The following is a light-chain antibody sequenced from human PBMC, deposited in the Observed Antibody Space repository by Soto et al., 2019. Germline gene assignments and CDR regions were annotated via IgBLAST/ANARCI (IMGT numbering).Light chain of an antibody. J-gene: IGKJ1*01. CDR2: GAS. CDR1: QTVSGSY. CDR3: QQFGRSSWT. V-gene: IGKV3-20*01. Sequence: EVVLTQSPGTLSLSPGERATLSCRASQTVSGSYLAWYQQKPGQAPRLLIYGASSRATGIPDRFSGSGSGTDFTLTINRLEPEDFAVYYCQQFGRSSWTFGQGTKVEIK.